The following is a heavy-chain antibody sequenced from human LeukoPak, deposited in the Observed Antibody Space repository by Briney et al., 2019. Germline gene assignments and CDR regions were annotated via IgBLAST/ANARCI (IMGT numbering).Heavy chain of an antibody. Sequence: ASVKVSCKTSGYIFTDYYMNWVRQAPGQGLEWMGWINPNSGGTNYAQRFQGRVTMTRDTSSSTVYMELSRLIYDDTAVYYCARAGSYYGGDPDCWGQGTLVTVSS. D-gene: IGHD1-26*01. CDR2: INPNSGGT. CDR1: GYIFTDYY. V-gene: IGHV1-2*02. CDR3: ARAGSYYGGDPDC. J-gene: IGHJ4*02.